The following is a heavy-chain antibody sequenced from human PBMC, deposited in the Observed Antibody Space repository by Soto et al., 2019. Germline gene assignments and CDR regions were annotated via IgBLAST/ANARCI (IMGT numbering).Heavy chain of an antibody. Sequence: GGSLRLSCAASGFTFTKSGMSWVRQAPGKGLEWVAGIGGSGRKTYYADSVKGRFSISRDNSKNSLFLQMNSLSADDTAIYYCAKDGLSDSPSAIDYWGLGTLVTV. CDR2: IGGSGRKT. CDR3: AKDGLSDSPSAIDY. J-gene: IGHJ4*02. CDR1: GFTFTKSG. D-gene: IGHD6-13*01. V-gene: IGHV3-23*01.